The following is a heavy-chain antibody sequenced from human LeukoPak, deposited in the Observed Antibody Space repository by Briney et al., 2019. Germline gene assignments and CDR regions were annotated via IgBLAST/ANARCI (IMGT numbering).Heavy chain of an antibody. CDR1: GFSVSTHF. V-gene: IGHV3-15*01. D-gene: IGHD3-22*01. CDR3: ATDFYDTT. J-gene: IGHJ5*02. Sequence: PGGSLRLSCAASGFSVSTHFMSWVRQAPGKGLEWVGRIRRNSDGGTIDYAAPVKGRFALSRDDSKNTLYLHMSSLQTEDTAVYYCATDFYDTTWGQGTLVTVSS. CDR2: IRRNSDGGTI.